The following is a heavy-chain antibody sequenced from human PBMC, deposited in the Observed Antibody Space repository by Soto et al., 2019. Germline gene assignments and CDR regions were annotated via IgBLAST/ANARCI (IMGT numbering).Heavy chain of an antibody. V-gene: IGHV3-48*02. J-gene: IGHJ6*02. CDR1: GFTFISYN. D-gene: IGHD2-15*01. CDR3: AKDGGSFYYDGMDV. Sequence: GSLRLSFAASGFTFISYNMNWFRRAPGKGLEWIADISKSSTTINYADSVKGRFTISRDNAKNSLYLQMNSLRDEDTAVYYCAKDGGSFYYDGMDVWGQGTTVTVSS. CDR2: ISKSSTTI.